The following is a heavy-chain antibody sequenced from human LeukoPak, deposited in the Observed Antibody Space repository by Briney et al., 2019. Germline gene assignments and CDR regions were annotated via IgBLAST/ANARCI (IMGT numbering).Heavy chain of an antibody. CDR1: GYTFTSYY. CDR3: AWGTGTTLQYYYYYMDV. J-gene: IGHJ6*03. Sequence: ASVKVSCKASGYTFTSYYIHLVRAAPGPGPEWRGMIHPSGGSTNYAQKFQRRVTMTTEASTSTVYMELSSLRSEDTAVYYCAWGTGTTLQYYYYYMDVWGKGSTVTVSS. V-gene: IGHV1-46*01. D-gene: IGHD1-1*01. CDR2: IHPSGGST.